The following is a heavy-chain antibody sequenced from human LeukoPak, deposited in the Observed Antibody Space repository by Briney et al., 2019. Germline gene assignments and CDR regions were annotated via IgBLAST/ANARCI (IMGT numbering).Heavy chain of an antibody. CDR1: GYTFTSYD. V-gene: IGHV1-8*01. D-gene: IGHD6-6*01. Sequence: ASVKVSCKASGYTFTSYDINWGRQATGQGLEWMGWMNPNSGNTGYAQKFQGRGTMTRNTSISTAYMELSRLRSEDTAVYYCARGGPGAYSSSSDFDYWGQGTLVTVSS. CDR2: MNPNSGNT. J-gene: IGHJ4*02. CDR3: ARGGPGAYSSSSDFDY.